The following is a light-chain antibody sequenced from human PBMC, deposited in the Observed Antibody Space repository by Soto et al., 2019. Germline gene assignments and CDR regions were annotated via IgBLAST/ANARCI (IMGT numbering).Light chain of an antibody. J-gene: IGKJ2*01. CDR2: GAS. V-gene: IGKV3-20*01. CDR1: QSVGNSS. Sequence: ESVLTQSPGTLSLSPGERASLACRASQSVGNSSLAWYQQKPGQAPRLLIYGASSRATGIQDRFSGSGSGTDFTRTISILQPEDLAVYYCQLYGNSPRTFGQGTQLVIK. CDR3: QLYGNSPRT.